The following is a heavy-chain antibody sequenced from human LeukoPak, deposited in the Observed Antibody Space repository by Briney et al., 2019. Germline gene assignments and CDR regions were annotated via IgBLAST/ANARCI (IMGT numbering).Heavy chain of an antibody. CDR1: GFTFSSYG. J-gene: IGHJ3*02. CDR2: ISYDGSNK. D-gene: IGHD2-2*01. Sequence: GGSLRLSCAASGFTFSSYGMHWVRQAPGKGLEWVAVISYDGSNKYYADSVKGRFTISRDNSKNTLYLQMNSLRAEDTAVYYCANSKDCSSTSCYYAFDIWGQGTMVTVSS. CDR3: ANSKDCSSTSCYYAFDI. V-gene: IGHV3-30*18.